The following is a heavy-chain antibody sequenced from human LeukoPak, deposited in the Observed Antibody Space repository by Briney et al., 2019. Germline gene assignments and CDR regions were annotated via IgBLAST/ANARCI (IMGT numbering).Heavy chain of an antibody. CDR2: ISFDGRDK. Sequence: PGGSLRLSCAASGFIFNNNAIHWVRQAPGKGLEWVAVISFDGRDKHHADSVKGRFTISRDNSKNTLYLQMNSLRAEDTAVYYCAKVRRYSSGWTYYYCGMDVWGQGTTVTVSS. D-gene: IGHD6-19*01. J-gene: IGHJ6*02. V-gene: IGHV3-30-3*02. CDR3: AKVRRYSSGWTYYYCGMDV. CDR1: GFIFNNNA.